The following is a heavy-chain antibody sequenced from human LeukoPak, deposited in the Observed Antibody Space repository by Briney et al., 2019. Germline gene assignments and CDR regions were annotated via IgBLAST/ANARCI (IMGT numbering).Heavy chain of an antibody. J-gene: IGHJ4*02. D-gene: IGHD3-22*01. Sequence: SETLSRTCTVSGGSISSYYWGWIRQPPGKGLEWIGNIHYSGSTNYNPSLESRVTISIDTSKNQFSLKLSSVTAADTAVYYCARHFHDSSGYYDDYWGQGTLVTVSS. CDR2: IHYSGST. CDR1: GGSISSYY. CDR3: ARHFHDSSGYYDDY. V-gene: IGHV4-59*08.